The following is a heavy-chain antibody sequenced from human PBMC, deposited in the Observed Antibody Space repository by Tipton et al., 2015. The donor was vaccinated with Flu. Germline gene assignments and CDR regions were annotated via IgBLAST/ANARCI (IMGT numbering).Heavy chain of an antibody. Sequence: LRLSCVVSGYSINSGYCWDWVRQPPGKGLEWIGTICHSGSTYYNPSLKSRVTISVDTSWNQFSLKLSSVTAADTAVYYCARHTGDSVRGIVDYWGQGTLVTVSS. D-gene: IGHD3-10*02. V-gene: IGHV4-38-2*01. J-gene: IGHJ4*02. CDR1: GYSINSGYC. CDR2: ICHSGST. CDR3: ARHTGDSVRGIVDY.